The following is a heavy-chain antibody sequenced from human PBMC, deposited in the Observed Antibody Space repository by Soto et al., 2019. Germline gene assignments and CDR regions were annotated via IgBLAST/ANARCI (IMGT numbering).Heavy chain of an antibody. CDR3: ARDRYMVRGVIGYYYYGMDV. CDR2: ISSSSSTI. CDR1: GFTFSSYS. Sequence: GGSLRLSCAASGFTFSSYSMNWVRQAPGKGLEWVSYISSSSSTIYYADSVKGRFTISRDNAKNSLYLQMNSLRDEDTAVYYCARDRYMVRGVIGYYYYGMDVWGQGTTVTV. V-gene: IGHV3-48*02. J-gene: IGHJ6*02. D-gene: IGHD3-10*01.